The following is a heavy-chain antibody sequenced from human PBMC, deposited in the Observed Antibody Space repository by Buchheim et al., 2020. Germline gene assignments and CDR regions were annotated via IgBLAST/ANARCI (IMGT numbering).Heavy chain of an antibody. J-gene: IGHJ4*02. V-gene: IGHV3-30-3*01. CDR3: AKVRDVVGVVAATLDY. CDR1: GFTFSSYA. Sequence: QVQLLESGGSLVQPGRSLRLSCAASGFTFSSYAMHWVRQAPGKGLEWVSVISYGGSNTYYADSVKGRFTISRDNSKNTLYLKMNSLRAENTAVYYWAKVRDVVGVVAATLDYWGQGTL. CDR2: ISYGGSNT. D-gene: IGHD2-15*01.